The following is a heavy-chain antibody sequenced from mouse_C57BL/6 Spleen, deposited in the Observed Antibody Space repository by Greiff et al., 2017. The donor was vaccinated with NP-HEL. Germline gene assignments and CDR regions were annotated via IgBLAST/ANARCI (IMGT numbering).Heavy chain of an antibody. D-gene: IGHD3-3*01. CDR2: IDPSDSFT. CDR3: ARGTDYAMDY. Sequence: VQLQQPGAELVRPGTSVKLSCKASGYTFTSYWMHWVKQRPGQGLEWIGVIDPSDSFTNYNQKFKGKATLTVDTSSSTAYMQLSSLTSEDSAVYYCARGTDYAMDYWGQGTSVTVSS. CDR1: GYTFTSYW. J-gene: IGHJ4*01. V-gene: IGHV1-59*01.